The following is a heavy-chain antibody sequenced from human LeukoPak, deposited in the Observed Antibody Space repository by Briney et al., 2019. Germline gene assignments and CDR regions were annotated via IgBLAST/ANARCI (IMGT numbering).Heavy chain of an antibody. CDR3: AYCDYDCYTRLHF. CDR1: GFTFNAFG. CDR2: IGTTSGAI. D-gene: IGHD2-21*02. V-gene: IGHV3-48*01. Sequence: TGGSLRLSCAASGFTFNAFGMNWVRQAPGKGLGWVSYIGTTSGAIYYADSVKGRFTISRDNSKNTLSLQMSSLRADDTAVYYCAYCDYDCYTRLHFWGQGTLVTVSS. J-gene: IGHJ4*02.